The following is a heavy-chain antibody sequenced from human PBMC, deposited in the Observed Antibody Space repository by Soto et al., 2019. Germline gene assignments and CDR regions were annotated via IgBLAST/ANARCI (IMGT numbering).Heavy chain of an antibody. CDR3: ATGGGWLPDT. V-gene: IGHV4-59*02. J-gene: IGHJ4*02. D-gene: IGHD5-12*01. CDR2: IDHRGTT. Sequence: QAQLLESGPGLVKPSETLSLSCTVSGASVNSNYWSWIRQSPGKGLEWIGYIDHRGTTNYNPSLKSRVTISSDTPKNQFSLRLSSVTAVDTAVYYCATGGGWLPDTWGQGTLVTVSS. CDR1: GASVNSNY.